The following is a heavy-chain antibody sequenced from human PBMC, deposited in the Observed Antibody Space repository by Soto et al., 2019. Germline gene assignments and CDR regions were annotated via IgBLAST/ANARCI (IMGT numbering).Heavy chain of an antibody. V-gene: IGHV4-61*01. D-gene: IGHD5-18*01. Sequence: QVQLQESGPGLVKPSETLSLTCTVSGGSVSSGSYYWSWIRQPPGKGLEWIGHIYYSGSTNYNPSLKSRVTISVDTSKNQFSLKLSSVTAADTAVYYCARVDTAMVAAFDIWGQGTMVTVSS. J-gene: IGHJ3*02. CDR3: ARVDTAMVAAFDI. CDR2: IYYSGST. CDR1: GGSVSSGSYY.